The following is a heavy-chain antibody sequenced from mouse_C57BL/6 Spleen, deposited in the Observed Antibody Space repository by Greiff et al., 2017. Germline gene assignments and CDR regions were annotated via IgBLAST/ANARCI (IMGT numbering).Heavy chain of an antibody. J-gene: IGHJ1*03. CDR1: GYSFTGYY. CDR3: ARKSSYWYFDV. V-gene: IGHV1-43*01. D-gene: IGHD1-1*01. CDR2: INPSTGGT. Sequence: EVQLQQSGPELVKPGASVKISCKASGYSFTGYYMHWVKQSSEKSLEWIGEINPSTGGTSYSQNFKGKATLTVDKSSSTAYMQLKSLTTGDSAVYYCARKSSYWYFDVWGTGTTVTVSS.